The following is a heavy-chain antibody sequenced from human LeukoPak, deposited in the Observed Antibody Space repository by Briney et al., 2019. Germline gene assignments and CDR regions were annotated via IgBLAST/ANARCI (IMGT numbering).Heavy chain of an antibody. D-gene: IGHD3-3*01. CDR2: VNPNSGNT. CDR1: GYTFNSYD. V-gene: IGHV1-8*03. J-gene: IGHJ3*02. Sequence: GASVKVSCKASGYTFNSYDINWVRQATGQGLKWMGWVNPNSGNTGYAQKFQGRVTITGITSISTAYMELSSLRSGDTAVYYCARGSPYYDFWSGYPYDAFDIWGQGTMVTVSS. CDR3: ARGSPYYDFWSGYPYDAFDI.